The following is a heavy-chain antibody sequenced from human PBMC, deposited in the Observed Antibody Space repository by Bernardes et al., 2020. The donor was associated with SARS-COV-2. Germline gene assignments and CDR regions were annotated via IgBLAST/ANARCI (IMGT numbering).Heavy chain of an antibody. V-gene: IGHV3-15*01. CDR1: GSSSSTAW. J-gene: IGHJ4*02. Sequence: ESRRPSCEPPGSSSSTAWTTWVRPPPGKGLGWVGRFKGKSDDGSTDYAAPVKGRFSISRDDSKNTVTLQMNSLNTEDTAVYFCTTTLVFYDDGNDYYYYIPPFDFWGQGTLVTVSS. CDR2: FKGKSDDGST. CDR3: TTTLVFYDDGNDYYYYIPPFDF. D-gene: IGHD3-22*01.